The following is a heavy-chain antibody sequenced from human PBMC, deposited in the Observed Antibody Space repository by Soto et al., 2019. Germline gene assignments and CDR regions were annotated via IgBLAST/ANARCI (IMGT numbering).Heavy chain of an antibody. D-gene: IGHD3-22*01. Sequence: QVQLVQSGAEVKKPGASVKVSCKASGYTFTSYGISWVRQAPGQGLEWMGWISAYNGNTNYAQKRQGRVTMTTDTSTSTAYMELRSLRSDDTAVYYCARDDYYYDSSGYYHVIDYWGQGTLVTVSS. V-gene: IGHV1-18*01. CDR1: GYTFTSYG. J-gene: IGHJ4*02. CDR3: ARDDYYYDSSGYYHVIDY. CDR2: ISAYNGNT.